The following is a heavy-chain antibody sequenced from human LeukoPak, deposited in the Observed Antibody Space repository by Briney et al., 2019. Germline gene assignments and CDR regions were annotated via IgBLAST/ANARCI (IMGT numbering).Heavy chain of an antibody. Sequence: PGGSLRLSCAASGFTFSDYYMSWIRQAPGKGLEWVSAISGSGGSTYYADSVKGRFTISRDNSKNTLYLQMNSLRAEDTAVYYCAKRGRFGELLSPWGQGTLVTVSS. D-gene: IGHD3-10*01. CDR3: AKRGRFGELLSP. V-gene: IGHV3-23*01. CDR2: ISGSGGST. J-gene: IGHJ5*02. CDR1: GFTFSDYY.